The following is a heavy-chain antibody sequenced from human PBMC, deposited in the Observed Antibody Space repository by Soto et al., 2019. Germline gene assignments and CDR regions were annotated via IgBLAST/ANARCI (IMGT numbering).Heavy chain of an antibody. Sequence: SETLSLTCAVSGGSISSSNWWSWVRQPPGKGLEWIGEIYHSGSTNYNPSLKSRVTISVDKSKNQFSLKLSSVTAADTAVYYCARGFRLDPKGGYYYGMDVWGQGTTVTVSS. V-gene: IGHV4-4*02. CDR1: GGSISSSNW. D-gene: IGHD3-9*01. J-gene: IGHJ6*02. CDR3: ARGFRLDPKGGYYYGMDV. CDR2: IYHSGST.